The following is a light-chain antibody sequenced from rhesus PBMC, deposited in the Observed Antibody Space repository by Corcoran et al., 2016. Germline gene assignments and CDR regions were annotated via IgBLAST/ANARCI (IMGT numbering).Light chain of an antibody. CDR2: EAS. Sequence: DIQMTQSPSSLSASVGDRVTITCRASENVNSFLNWYQQKPGNAPKLLIYEASTLRSGVPSRFSGSGSGTDYTFTISSLQPEDVATYYCQHGYGTPWTFGQGTKVEIK. J-gene: IGKJ1*01. V-gene: IGKV1-74*01. CDR1: ENVNSF. CDR3: QHGYGTPWT.